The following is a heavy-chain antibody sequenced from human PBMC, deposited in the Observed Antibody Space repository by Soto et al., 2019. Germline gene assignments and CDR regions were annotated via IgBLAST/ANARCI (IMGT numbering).Heavy chain of an antibody. CDR2: ISYDGTNK. D-gene: IGHD2-2*01. CDR3: SRGYCSSTSCFYGLDV. J-gene: IGHJ6*02. Sequence: SCAASEVTCISNAMRWTSKEPGKGLEWVAFISYDGTNKYYADSVKGRFTISRDNSKNTLHLQMNSLRAEDTAVYYFSRGYCSSTSCFYGLDVSGQAT. CDR1: EVTCISNA. V-gene: IGHV3-30-3*01.